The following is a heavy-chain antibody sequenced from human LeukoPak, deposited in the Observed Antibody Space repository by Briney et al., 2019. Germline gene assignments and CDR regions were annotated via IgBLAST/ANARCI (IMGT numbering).Heavy chain of an antibody. CDR1: GGSISSSNW. V-gene: IGHV4-4*02. CDR2: IYHSGST. J-gene: IGHJ4*02. CDR3: TRDSSGYDWFYDY. D-gene: IGHD5-12*01. Sequence: SGTLSLTCAVSGGSISSSNWWSWVRQPPGKGLEWIGEIYHSGSTNYNPSLKSRVTISVDKSKNQFSLKLSSVTAADTAVYYCTRDSSGYDWFYDYWGQGTLVTVSS.